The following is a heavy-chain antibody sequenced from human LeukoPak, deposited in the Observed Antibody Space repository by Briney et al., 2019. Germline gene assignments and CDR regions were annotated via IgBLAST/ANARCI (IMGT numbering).Heavy chain of an antibody. Sequence: SETLSLTCTVSGGSISSSSYYWGWIRQPPGKGLEWIGSIYYSGSTYYNPSLKSRVTISEDTSKNQFSLKLSSVTAADTAVYYCARLRGYDSYYFDYWGQGTLVTVSS. CDR2: IYYSGST. J-gene: IGHJ4*02. V-gene: IGHV4-39*01. CDR3: ARLRGYDSYYFDY. D-gene: IGHD5-12*01. CDR1: GGSISSSSYY.